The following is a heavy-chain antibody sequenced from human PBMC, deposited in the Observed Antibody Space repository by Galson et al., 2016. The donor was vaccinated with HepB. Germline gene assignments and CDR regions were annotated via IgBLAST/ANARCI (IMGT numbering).Heavy chain of an antibody. J-gene: IGHJ4*02. CDR2: VRSNNYGGPT. Sequence: SLRLSCASSELTFRDYAITWFRRAPGKGLEWIGFVRSNNYGGPTSYAASVKGRFIISRDDSNSIAYLQMSSLKTEDTAVYYCSSPNFDGPFDNWGQGTLVTASS. CDR1: ELTFRDYA. CDR3: SSPNFDGPFDN. V-gene: IGHV3-49*03. D-gene: IGHD3-9*01.